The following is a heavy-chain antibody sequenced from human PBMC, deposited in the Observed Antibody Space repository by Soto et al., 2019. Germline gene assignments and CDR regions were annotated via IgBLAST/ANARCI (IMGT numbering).Heavy chain of an antibody. V-gene: IGHV3-43*01. CDR1: GFTCDDYT. CDR3: AKEFVDIVATTSYYYYGMDV. Sequence: GGSLRLSCAASGFTCDDYTMHWVRQAPGKGLEWVSLISWDGGSTYYADSVKGRFTISRDNGKNSLYLQMNSLRTEDTALYYCAKEFVDIVATTSYYYYGMDVWGQGTTVTVSS. CDR2: ISWDGGST. J-gene: IGHJ6*02. D-gene: IGHD5-12*01.